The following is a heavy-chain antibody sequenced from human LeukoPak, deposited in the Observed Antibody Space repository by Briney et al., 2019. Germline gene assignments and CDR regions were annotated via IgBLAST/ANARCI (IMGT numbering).Heavy chain of an antibody. CDR3: ARDMSRGLYYDSSYFDY. CDR2: INPGGGGA. V-gene: IGHV1-46*02. J-gene: IGHJ4*02. Sequence: ASVKVSCKASGYPFNNHYMHWVRQAPGQGLEWMGIINPGGGGATYAQKFQGRVTMTRDMSTSTVYMELSNPRSEDTAVYYCARDMSRGLYYDSSYFDYWGQGTLVTVSS. D-gene: IGHD3-22*01. CDR1: GYPFNNHY.